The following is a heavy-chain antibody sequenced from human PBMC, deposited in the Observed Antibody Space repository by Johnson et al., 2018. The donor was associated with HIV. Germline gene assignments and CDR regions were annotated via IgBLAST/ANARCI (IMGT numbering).Heavy chain of an antibody. J-gene: IGHJ3*02. CDR1: GFTFSSYG. D-gene: IGHD5-12*01. CDR2: ISYGGGKK. V-gene: IGHV3-30*03. CDR3: ARGRKDIEAADGLDNDAFDM. Sequence: QVQLVESGGAVVQPGRSLRLSCVASGFTFSSYGMHWVRQAPGKGLEWVAVISYGGGKKYYGDSVEGRFTISNDISKNTLYLPMDSRRPEDSAVYDCARGRKDIEAADGLDNDAFDMWGQGTMVTVSS.